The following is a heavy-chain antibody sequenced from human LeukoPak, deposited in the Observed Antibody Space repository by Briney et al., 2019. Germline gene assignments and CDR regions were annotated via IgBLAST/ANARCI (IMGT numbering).Heavy chain of an antibody. Sequence: PSQTLSLTCAVSGGSISSGDYSWSWIRQPPGKGLEWIGYIYDSGSTYYNPSLRSRVTISVDPSKNQFSLKLSSVTAADTAVYYCAKDYGDYVGYWGQGTLVTVSS. CDR1: GGSISSGDYS. CDR2: IYDSGST. D-gene: IGHD4-17*01. V-gene: IGHV4-30-2*01. J-gene: IGHJ4*02. CDR3: AKDYGDYVGY.